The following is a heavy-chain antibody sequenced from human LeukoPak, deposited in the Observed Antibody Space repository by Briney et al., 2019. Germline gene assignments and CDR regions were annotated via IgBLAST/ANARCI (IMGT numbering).Heavy chain of an antibody. Sequence: SGPTLVNPTQTLTLTCTFSGFSLSTSGVGVGWIRQPPGKALEWLALTYWDDDKRYSPYLKSRLTITKDTSKNQVVLIMTNMDPLDTATYYCARREVKPDYFDFWGQGTLVTVSS. CDR1: GFSLSTSGVG. CDR2: TYWDDDK. D-gene: IGHD1-14*01. J-gene: IGHJ4*02. CDR3: ARREVKPDYFDF. V-gene: IGHV2-5*02.